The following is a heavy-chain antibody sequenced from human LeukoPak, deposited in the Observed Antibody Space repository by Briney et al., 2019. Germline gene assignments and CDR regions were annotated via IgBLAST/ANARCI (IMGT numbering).Heavy chain of an antibody. J-gene: IGHJ4*02. CDR3: AAQKYSRYYFDY. CDR1: GGSISSYY. D-gene: IGHD6-6*01. Sequence: SETLSLTCTVSGGSISSYYWSWIRQPPGKGLEWIGYIYYSGSTNYNPSLKSRVTISVDTSKNQFSLKLSSVTAADTAVYYCAAQKYSRYYFDYWGQGTLATVSS. CDR2: IYYSGST. V-gene: IGHV4-59*08.